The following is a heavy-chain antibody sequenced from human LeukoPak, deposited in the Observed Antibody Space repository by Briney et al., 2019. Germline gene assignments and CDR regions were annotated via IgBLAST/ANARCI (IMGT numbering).Heavy chain of an antibody. CDR3: AREVVVAATRYMDV. Sequence: GGSLRLSCAASGFTFSNFWMVWVRQVPGKGPEWVADIKLDGSATYYLDSVKGRFTMSRDNAKNSLYLLLNSLRAEDTAVYYCAREVVVAATRYMDVWGKGNTVTISS. V-gene: IGHV3-7*01. CDR1: GFTFSNFW. CDR2: IKLDGSAT. D-gene: IGHD2-15*01. J-gene: IGHJ6*03.